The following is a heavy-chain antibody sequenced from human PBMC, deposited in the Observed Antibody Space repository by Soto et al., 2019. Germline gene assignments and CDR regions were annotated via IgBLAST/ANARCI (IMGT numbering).Heavy chain of an antibody. CDR1: GDSIISSDFY. Sequence: SETLSLTCTVSGDSIISSDFYWGWVRQPPGKGLEWIGSIFYLGSSYYNLSLKSRVTMSVDTSKNQFSLRLRSVTAADTALYFCARHSLALRKNNWFDPWGQGIMVTVS. CDR3: ARHSLALRKNNWFDP. D-gene: IGHD3-3*02. J-gene: IGHJ5*02. V-gene: IGHV4-39*01. CDR2: IFYLGSS.